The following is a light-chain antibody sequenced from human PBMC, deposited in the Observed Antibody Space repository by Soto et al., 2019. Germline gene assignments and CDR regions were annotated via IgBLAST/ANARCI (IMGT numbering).Light chain of an antibody. CDR2: AAA. Sequence: QMTQSPSSLSASVGDSVTITCRASHDITNYLGWHQQKPGKVPKLLIYAAATLQPGVPSRFNGSGSGTDSTLTINHQQPEDVATYYCEGHNSAHLAVGGGTKVETK. V-gene: IGKV1-27*01. CDR1: HDITNY. CDR3: EGHNSAHLA. J-gene: IGKJ4*01.